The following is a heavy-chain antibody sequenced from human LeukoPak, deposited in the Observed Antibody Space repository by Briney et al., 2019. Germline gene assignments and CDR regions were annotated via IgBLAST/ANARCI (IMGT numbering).Heavy chain of an antibody. CDR1: GYSFTSYW. V-gene: IGHV5-51*01. CDR3: ARHPIDYYGSGSYSDGMDV. Sequence: HGESLKISCKGSGYSFTSYWIGWVRQMPGEGLEWMGIIYPGDSDTRYSPSFQGQVTISADKSISTAYLQWSSLKASDTAMYYCARHPIDYYGSGSYSDGMDVWGQGTTVTVSS. D-gene: IGHD3-10*01. CDR2: IYPGDSDT. J-gene: IGHJ6*02.